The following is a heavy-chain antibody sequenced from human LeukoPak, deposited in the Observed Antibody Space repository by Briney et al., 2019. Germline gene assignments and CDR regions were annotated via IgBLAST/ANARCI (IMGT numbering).Heavy chain of an antibody. CDR2: IYYIGST. CDR3: ARYSYGSGSFSENGWFDP. D-gene: IGHD3-10*01. Sequence: SETLSLTCTVSGGSISSGGYYWSWIRQHPGKGLEWIGYIYYIGSTYYNPSLKSRVTISVDTSKKQFSLKLRSVTAADTAVYYCARYSYGSGSFSENGWFDPWGQGALVTVSS. CDR1: GGSISSGGYY. J-gene: IGHJ5*02. V-gene: IGHV4-31*03.